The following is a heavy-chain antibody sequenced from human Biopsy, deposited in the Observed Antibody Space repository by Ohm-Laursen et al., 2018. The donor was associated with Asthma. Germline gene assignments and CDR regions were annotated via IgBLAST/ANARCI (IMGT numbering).Heavy chain of an antibody. V-gene: IGHV1-69*13. J-gene: IGHJ4*02. Sequence: GASLNVSCKSLGGTFNTYVIGWVRPAPGPGLEWMGGINSVFGTTTYPQKFQDRVTITADDSTSTVYMELSSLRSEDTAVYYCARKAGSCISRTCYSLDFWGQGTLVTVSS. CDR1: GGTFNTYV. CDR3: ARKAGSCISRTCYSLDF. CDR2: INSVFGTT. D-gene: IGHD2-2*01.